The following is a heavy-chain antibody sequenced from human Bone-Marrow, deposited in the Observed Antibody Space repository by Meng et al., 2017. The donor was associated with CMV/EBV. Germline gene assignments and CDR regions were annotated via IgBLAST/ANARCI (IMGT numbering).Heavy chain of an antibody. CDR1: GGSISSYY. CDR2: IYYSGIT. V-gene: IGHV4-59*01. Sequence: SETLSLTCTVSGGSISSYYWSWIRQPPGKGLEWIGYIYYSGITNYNPSLKRRVTISVDTSKNQFSLKLSSVTAADTAVYYCARGYYDFWSGYTWYYGMDVWGKGTAVTVSS. J-gene: IGHJ6*04. D-gene: IGHD3-3*01. CDR3: ARGYYDFWSGYTWYYGMDV.